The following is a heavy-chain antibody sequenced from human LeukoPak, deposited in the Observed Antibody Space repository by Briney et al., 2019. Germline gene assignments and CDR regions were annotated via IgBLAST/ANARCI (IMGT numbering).Heavy chain of an antibody. CDR3: AKRTSGSSWYSSDY. CDR2: MSGDATST. D-gene: IGHD6-13*01. V-gene: IGHV3-23*01. CDR1: GFTFSSYA. J-gene: IGHJ4*02. Sequence: GGSLRLSCEASGFTFSSYAMNWVRQAPGKGLEWVSTMSGDATSTYYADSAKGRFTISRDNSKNTLYLQMNSLRAEDTAVYYCAKRTSGSSWYSSDYWGQGTLVTVSS.